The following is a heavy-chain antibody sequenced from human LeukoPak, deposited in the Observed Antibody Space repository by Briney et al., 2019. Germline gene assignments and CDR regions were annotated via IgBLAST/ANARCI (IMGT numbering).Heavy chain of an antibody. CDR3: ARRGITMVRGVLD. CDR2: IYYSGST. V-gene: IGHV4-39*01. CDR1: GGSISRSSYY. D-gene: IGHD3-10*01. J-gene: IGHJ4*02. Sequence: SETLSLTCTVSGGSISRSSYYWGWIRQPPGKGLEWIGSIYYSGSTYYNPSLKSRVTISVDTSKNQFSLKLSSVTAADTAVYYCARRGITMVRGVLDWGQGTLVTVSS.